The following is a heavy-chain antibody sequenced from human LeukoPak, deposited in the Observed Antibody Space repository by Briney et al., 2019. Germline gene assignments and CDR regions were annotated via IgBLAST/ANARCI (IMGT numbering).Heavy chain of an antibody. J-gene: IGHJ4*02. Sequence: NPGGSLRLSCAASGFTFSSYSMNWVRQAPGKGLEWVSSISSSSSYIYYADSVKGRFTISRDNAKNSLYLQMNSLRAEDTAAYYCARGRFAVGAGCYFDYWGQGTLVTVSS. CDR1: GFTFSSYS. V-gene: IGHV3-21*01. D-gene: IGHD1-26*01. CDR2: ISSSSSYI. CDR3: ARGRFAVGAGCYFDY.